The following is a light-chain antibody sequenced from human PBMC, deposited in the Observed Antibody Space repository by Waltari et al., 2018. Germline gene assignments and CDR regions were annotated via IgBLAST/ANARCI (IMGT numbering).Light chain of an antibody. CDR2: EVN. Sequence: QSALTQPASVSGSPGQSITLSCPGTTPDVGAYTFVSWYQQHPGEVPKLLIYEVNNRPSGVSDRFSGSRSGNTASLTISGLLAEDEADYYCCSHSSSSTLVLFGGGTKVTVL. J-gene: IGLJ3*02. CDR3: CSHSSSSTLVL. V-gene: IGLV2-14*01. CDR1: TPDVGAYTF.